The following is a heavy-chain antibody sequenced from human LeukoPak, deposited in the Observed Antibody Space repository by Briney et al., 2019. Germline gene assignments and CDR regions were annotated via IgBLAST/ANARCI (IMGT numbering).Heavy chain of an antibody. J-gene: IGHJ5*02. Sequence: ASVKVSCKASGYTFTSYGISWVRQAPGQRLEWMGWISVYNGHTNYAQKLQDRVTMTTDTSTNTAYMELRSLRSDDTAVYYCAKFCSGGGCYHNWFDPWGQGTLATVSS. V-gene: IGHV1-18*01. D-gene: IGHD2-15*01. CDR1: GYTFTSYG. CDR2: ISVYNGHT. CDR3: AKFCSGGGCYHNWFDP.